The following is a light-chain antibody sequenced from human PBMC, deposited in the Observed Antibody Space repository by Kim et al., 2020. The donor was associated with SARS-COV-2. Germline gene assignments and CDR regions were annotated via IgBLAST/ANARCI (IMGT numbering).Light chain of an antibody. V-gene: IGLV1-40*01. Sequence: VTISCTGSSSNIGAGYDVHWYQQLPGTAPKLLIYGNSNRPSGVPDRFSGSKSGTSASLAITGLQAEDEADYYCQSYDSSLSGLWVFGGGTKLTV. J-gene: IGLJ3*02. CDR1: SSNIGAGYD. CDR2: GNS. CDR3: QSYDSSLSGLWV.